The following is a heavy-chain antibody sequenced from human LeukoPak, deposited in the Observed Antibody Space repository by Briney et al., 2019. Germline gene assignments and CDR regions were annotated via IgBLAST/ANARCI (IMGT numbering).Heavy chain of an antibody. CDR2: ISYDGSNK. CDR3: AKDLGCSGGSCYYYYYGMDV. CDR1: GFTFSSYG. Sequence: GGSLRLSCAAPGFTFSSYGMHWVRQAPGKGLEWVAVISYDGSNKYYADSVKGRFTISRDNSKNTLYLQMNSLRAEDTAVYYCAKDLGCSGGSCYYYYYGMDVWGQGTTVTVSS. V-gene: IGHV3-30*18. D-gene: IGHD2-15*01. J-gene: IGHJ6*02.